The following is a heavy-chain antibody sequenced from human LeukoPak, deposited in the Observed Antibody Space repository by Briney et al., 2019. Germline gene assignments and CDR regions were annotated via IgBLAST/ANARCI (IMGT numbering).Heavy chain of an antibody. J-gene: IGHJ4*02. CDR2: ISGSSSST. Sequence: GASLRLSCAASGFTFSSYAMSWVRQAPGRGLGWASSISGSSSSTFYADSVKGRFTISRDNSKNTLYLQMNSLRAEDTAVYYCAKFSAISGSLGRPPNPFDYWGQGTLVTVSS. CDR3: AKFSAISGSLGRPPNPFDY. D-gene: IGHD1-26*01. V-gene: IGHV3-23*01. CDR1: GFTFSSYA.